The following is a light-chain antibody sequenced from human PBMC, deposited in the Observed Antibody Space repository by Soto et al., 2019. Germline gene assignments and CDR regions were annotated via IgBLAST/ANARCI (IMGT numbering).Light chain of an antibody. CDR1: QSVSSN. J-gene: IGKJ1*01. V-gene: IGKV3-15*01. Sequence: EIVMTQSPATLSASPGERVTLSCKASQSVSSNLAWYQQKPGQAPRLLIYDASSRATGVPARFSGSGSGTDFTLTISRLEPEDFAVYYCQQYGSSLWTFGQGTKVDIK. CDR2: DAS. CDR3: QQYGSSLWT.